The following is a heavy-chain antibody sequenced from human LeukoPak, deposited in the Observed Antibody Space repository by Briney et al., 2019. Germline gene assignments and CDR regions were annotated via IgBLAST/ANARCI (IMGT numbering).Heavy chain of an antibody. CDR3: AREGRNYDFWSGYYNRDYYYYMDV. V-gene: IGHV4-34*01. J-gene: IGHJ6*03. D-gene: IGHD3-3*01. Sequence: SETLSLTCAVYGGSFSGYYWSWIRQPPGKGLEWIGEINHSGSTNYNPSLKSRVTISVDTSRNQFSLKLSSATAADTAVYYCAREGRNYDFWSGYYNRDYYYYMDVWGKGTTVTVSS. CDR2: INHSGST. CDR1: GGSFSGYY.